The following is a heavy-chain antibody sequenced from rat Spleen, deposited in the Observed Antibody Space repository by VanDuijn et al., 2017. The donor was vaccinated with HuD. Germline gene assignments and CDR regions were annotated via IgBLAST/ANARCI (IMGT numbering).Heavy chain of an antibody. CDR1: GFSLTSYH. J-gene: IGHJ2*01. CDR3: TREHNWGFDY. Sequence: QVQLKESGPGLVQPSQTLSLTCTVSGFSLTSYHVSWVRQPPGKGLEWIAAISSGGSTYYNSALKSRLSISRDTSKNQVFLKMNSLQTDDTAIYYCTREHNWGFDYWGQGVMVTVSS. V-gene: IGHV2-6*01. D-gene: IGHD5-1*01. CDR2: ISSGGST.